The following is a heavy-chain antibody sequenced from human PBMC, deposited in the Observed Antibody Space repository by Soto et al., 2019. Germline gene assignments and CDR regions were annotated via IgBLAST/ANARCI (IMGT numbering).Heavy chain of an antibody. CDR3: ARANPGPAVYYYYGMDV. Sequence: QVQLVESGGGVVQPGRSLRLSCAASGFTFSSYAMHWVRQAPGKGLEWVAVITYDGSNKYYADSVKGRFTISRDNSKNTLYLQMNSLRAADTAVYYCARANPGPAVYYYYGMDVWGQGTTVTVSS. V-gene: IGHV3-30-3*01. CDR1: GFTFSSYA. D-gene: IGHD2-15*01. J-gene: IGHJ6*02. CDR2: ITYDGSNK.